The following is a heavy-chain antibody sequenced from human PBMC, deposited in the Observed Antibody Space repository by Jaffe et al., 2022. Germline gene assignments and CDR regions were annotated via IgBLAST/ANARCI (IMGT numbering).Heavy chain of an antibody. CDR2: IIPISRTA. CDR3: ARASPRWLSRFDY. J-gene: IGHJ4*02. V-gene: IGHV1-69*05. CDR1: GGTFSNYA. Sequence: QVQLVQSGAEVKKPGSSVKVSCKASGGTFSNYAISWVRQAPGQGLEWMGGIIPISRTANYAQKFQGRVTITTDESTTTVYMELSSLTSEDTAVYYCARASPRWLSRFDYWGQGTLVTVSS. D-gene: IGHD2-21*01.